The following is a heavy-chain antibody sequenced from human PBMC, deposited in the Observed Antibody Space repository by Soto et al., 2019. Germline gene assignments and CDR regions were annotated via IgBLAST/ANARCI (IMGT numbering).Heavy chain of an antibody. CDR1: GFTFSSYW. CDR2: IKQDGSEK. Sequence: GGSLRLSCAASGFTFSSYWMSWVRQAPGKGLEWVANIKQDGSEKYYVDSVKGRFTISRDNAKNSLYLQMNSLRAEDTAVYYCARDKGSGYDWVPFDYWGQGTLVTVSS. D-gene: IGHD5-12*01. J-gene: IGHJ4*02. V-gene: IGHV3-7*01. CDR3: ARDKGSGYDWVPFDY.